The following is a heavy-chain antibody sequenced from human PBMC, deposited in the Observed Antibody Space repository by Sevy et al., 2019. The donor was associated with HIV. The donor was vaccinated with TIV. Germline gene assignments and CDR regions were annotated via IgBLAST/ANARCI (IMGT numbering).Heavy chain of an antibody. CDR3: TRAGY. J-gene: IGHJ4*02. Sequence: GGSLRLSCAASGFNFTNSWMSWVRRAPGKGLEWVANINQDGSEKNYVDSVKGRFTISRDNANSSLHLHMNSLRAEDTALYYCTRAGYWGQGVLVTVSS. V-gene: IGHV3-7*03. CDR1: GFNFTNSW. CDR2: INQDGSEK.